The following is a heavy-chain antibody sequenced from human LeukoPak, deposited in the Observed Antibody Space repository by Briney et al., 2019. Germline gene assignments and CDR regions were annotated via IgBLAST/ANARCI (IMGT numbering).Heavy chain of an antibody. Sequence: PSETLSLTCTVSGGSVSGYYWSWIRQPPGKGLEGIGYIYYSGSPNYNPSLKSRVTISVDTSKNQFSLKLSSVTAADTAVYYCARQGGYSYGSVDYWGQGTLVTVSS. V-gene: IGHV4-59*08. CDR2: IYYSGSP. CDR3: ARQGGYSYGSVDY. J-gene: IGHJ4*02. CDR1: GGSVSGYY. D-gene: IGHD5-18*01.